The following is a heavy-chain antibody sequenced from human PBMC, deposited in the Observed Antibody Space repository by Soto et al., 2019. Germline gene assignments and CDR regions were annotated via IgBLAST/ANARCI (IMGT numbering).Heavy chain of an antibody. CDR3: AKSPYHYGSGSYLDV. Sequence: SETLSLTCTVSGGSISSSSYYWGWIRQPPGKGLEWIGSIYYSGSTYYNPSLKSRVTISVDTSKNQFSLKLSSVTAADTAVYYCAKSPYHYGSGSYLDVWGQGTTVTVSS. CDR1: GGSISSSSYY. D-gene: IGHD3-10*01. J-gene: IGHJ6*02. CDR2: IYYSGST. V-gene: IGHV4-39*01.